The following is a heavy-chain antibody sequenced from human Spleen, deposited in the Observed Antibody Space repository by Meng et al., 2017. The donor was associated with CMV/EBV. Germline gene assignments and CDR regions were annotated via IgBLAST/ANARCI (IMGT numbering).Heavy chain of an antibody. D-gene: IGHD5-12*01. CDR2: IYYNGGT. V-gene: IGHV4-59*01. CDR3: ASGYTGYGTFDH. J-gene: IGHJ4*02. Sequence: SETLSLTCTVSGDSITTYYWSWIRQPPGKGLQWIGYIYYNGGTNYNPSLKSRVTISVDMSKNQFSLKLSSVTAADTAVYYCASGYTGYGTFDHWGQGTLVTVSS. CDR1: GDSITTYY.